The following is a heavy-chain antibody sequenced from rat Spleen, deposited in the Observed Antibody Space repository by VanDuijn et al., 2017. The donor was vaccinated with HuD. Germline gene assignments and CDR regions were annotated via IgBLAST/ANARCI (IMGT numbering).Heavy chain of an antibody. CDR2: ISYDGNNT. V-gene: IGHV5-29*01. Sequence: EVQLVESGGGLVQPGRSLKLSCAASGFTFNDYVMTWVRQAPTKGLEWVATISYDGNNTYYRDSVKGRFTISRDNAKNTLSLQMDSLRSEDTATYYCARRHFGYTDYFDYWGQGVMVTVSS. D-gene: IGHD1-4*01. J-gene: IGHJ2*01. CDR1: GFTFNDYV. CDR3: ARRHFGYTDYFDY.